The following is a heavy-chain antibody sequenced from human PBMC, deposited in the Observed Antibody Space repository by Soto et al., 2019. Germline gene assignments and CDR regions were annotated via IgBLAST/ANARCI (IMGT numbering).Heavy chain of an antibody. CDR2: IYYSGSA. CDR3: ARVAGGGGYYNGWFDP. CDR1: GGSINSGAYY. D-gene: IGHD3-3*01. J-gene: IGHJ5*02. Sequence: QVQLQESGPGLVKPSQTLSLTCTVSGGSINSGAYYWSWVRQHPGKGLEWIGYIYYSGSAYYNPSLKSRVTISGDTSKNQFSLKLPSVTAADTALYYCARVAGGGGYYNGWFDPWGQGTLVTVSS. V-gene: IGHV4-31*03.